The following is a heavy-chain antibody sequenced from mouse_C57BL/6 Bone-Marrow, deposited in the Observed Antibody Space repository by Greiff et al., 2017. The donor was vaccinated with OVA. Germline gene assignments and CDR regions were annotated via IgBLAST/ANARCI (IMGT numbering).Heavy chain of an antibody. D-gene: IGHD3-2*02. CDR3: AAQAFDY. CDR1: GYTFTSYG. J-gene: IGHJ2*01. V-gene: IGHV1-81*01. Sequence: VKLQESGAELARPGASVKLSCKASGYTFTSYGISWVKQRTGQGLEWIGEIYPRSGNTYYNEKFKGKATLTADKSSSTAYMELRSLTSEDSAVYFCAAQAFDYWGQGTTLTVSS. CDR2: IYPRSGNT.